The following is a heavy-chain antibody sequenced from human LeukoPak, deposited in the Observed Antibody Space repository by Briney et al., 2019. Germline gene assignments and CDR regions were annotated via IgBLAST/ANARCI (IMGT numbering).Heavy chain of an antibody. CDR1: GFTFSSYG. CDR3: AKDRRYYVSSGYYSY. V-gene: IGHV3-30*18. CDR2: ISYDGSNK. D-gene: IGHD3-22*01. J-gene: IGHJ4*02. Sequence: GGSLRLSCSACGFTFSSYGMHWVRQAPGKGLEWLAVISYDGSNKYYADSVKGRFTISRDNSKNTLYLQMNSLRAEDTAVYYCAKDRRYYVSSGYYSYWGQRTLVTVSS.